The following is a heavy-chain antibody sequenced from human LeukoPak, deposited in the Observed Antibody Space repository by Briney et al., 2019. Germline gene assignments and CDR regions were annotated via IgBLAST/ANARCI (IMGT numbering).Heavy chain of an antibody. CDR3: ARDDLNYFDY. CDR2: ISPYNRNT. CDR1: GYTFTNYG. Sequence: ASVKVSCKASGYTFTNYGISWVRQAPGQGLEWMAWISPYNRNTYYAQNLQDRVTLTTDTSTNTAYMELRSLRSDDTAVYYCARDDLNYFDYWGQGTLVTVSS. V-gene: IGHV1-18*01. J-gene: IGHJ4*02.